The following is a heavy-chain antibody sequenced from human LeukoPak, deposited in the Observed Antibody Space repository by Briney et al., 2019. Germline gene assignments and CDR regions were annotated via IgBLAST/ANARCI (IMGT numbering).Heavy chain of an antibody. Sequence: SVKVSCKASGGTFSSYAISWVRQAPGQGFEWMGRIIPILGIANYAQKFQGRVTITADKSTSTAYVELSSLRSEDTAVYYCARGGAAAGTFWFDPWGQGTLVTVSS. CDR2: IIPILGIA. J-gene: IGHJ5*02. CDR3: ARGGAAAGTFWFDP. D-gene: IGHD6-13*01. CDR1: GGTFSSYA. V-gene: IGHV1-69*04.